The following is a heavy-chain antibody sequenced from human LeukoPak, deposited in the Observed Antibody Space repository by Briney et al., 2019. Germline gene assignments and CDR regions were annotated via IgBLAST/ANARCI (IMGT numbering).Heavy chain of an antibody. D-gene: IGHD7-27*01. Sequence: SETLSLTCTVSGGSIRSYYWSWIRQPPGKGLEWIGNIYHSGSAYYNPSLKSRVTISVDTSKNQFSLKLSSVTAADTAVYYCAREQSGVRTPGFDYWGQGTLVTVSS. V-gene: IGHV4-59*12. J-gene: IGHJ4*02. CDR3: AREQSGVRTPGFDY. CDR1: GGSIRSYY. CDR2: IYHSGSA.